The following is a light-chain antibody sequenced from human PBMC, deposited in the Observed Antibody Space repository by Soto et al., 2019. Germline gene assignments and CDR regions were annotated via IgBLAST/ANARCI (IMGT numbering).Light chain of an antibody. Sequence: IQMSQSPSTLSGSLGDRVIITCRASQSVSGWLAWYQQKPGEAPKLLIYDASALPRGVPSRFSGSGSGAEFTLTISSLQPDDFATYYCQQYNSYSRAFGQGTIVDVK. CDR3: QQYNSYSRA. V-gene: IGKV1-5*01. J-gene: IGKJ1*01. CDR1: QSVSGW. CDR2: DAS.